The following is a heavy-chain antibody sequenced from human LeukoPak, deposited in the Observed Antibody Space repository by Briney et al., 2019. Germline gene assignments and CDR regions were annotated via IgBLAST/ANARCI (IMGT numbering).Heavy chain of an antibody. CDR2: IYPGDSDT. CDR3: ARQEYSSSGSDAFDI. V-gene: IGHV5-51*01. CDR1: GYRFTSYW. Sequence: GESLKISCKGSGYRFTSYWIGWVRQMPGKGLEWMGIIYPGDSDTRYSPSFQGQVTISADKSISTAYLQWSSLKASDTAMYYCARQEYSSSGSDAFDIWGQGTMVTVSS. J-gene: IGHJ3*02. D-gene: IGHD6-6*01.